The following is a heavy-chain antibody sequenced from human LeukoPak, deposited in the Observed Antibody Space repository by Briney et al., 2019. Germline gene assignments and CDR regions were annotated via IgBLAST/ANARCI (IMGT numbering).Heavy chain of an antibody. V-gene: IGHV3-43*02. CDR3: AKDAAAGTWLHY. D-gene: IGHD6-13*01. Sequence: HPGESLRLSCAASGFTFGDYAMHWVRQAPGKGLEWVSLIRGDGRTTSYAGSVKGRFTISRDNSKNSLYLQMSSLSGEDTAMYYCAKDAAAGTWLHYWGQGTLVTVSS. CDR2: IRGDGRTT. CDR1: GFTFGDYA. J-gene: IGHJ4*02.